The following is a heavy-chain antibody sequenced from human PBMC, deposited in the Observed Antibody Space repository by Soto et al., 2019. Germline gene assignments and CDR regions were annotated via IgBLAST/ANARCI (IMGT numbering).Heavy chain of an antibody. CDR2: IYFSGST. J-gene: IGHJ4*02. V-gene: IGHV4-59*01. CDR1: GGSISSYY. D-gene: IGHD4-17*01. CDR3: ARLNDYGGYFEY. Sequence: PSETLSLTCTVSGGSISSYYWSWIRQPPGKGLEWIGYIYFSGSTNYNPSLKSRVTISVDTSKNQFSLKLSSVTAADTAVYYCARLNDYGGYFEYWGQGTLVTVSS.